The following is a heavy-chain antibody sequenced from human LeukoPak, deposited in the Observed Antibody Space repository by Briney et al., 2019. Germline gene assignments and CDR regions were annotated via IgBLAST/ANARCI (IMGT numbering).Heavy chain of an antibody. V-gene: IGHV1-58*01. CDR1: GFTFTSSA. Sequence: SVKVSCKASGFTFTSSAVQWERQARGQRLEWIGWIVVGSGNTNYAQKFQERVTITRDMSTSTAYMELSSLRSKDTAVYYCAAMYDFWSGSPFDYWGQGTLVTVSS. CDR3: AAMYDFWSGSPFDY. D-gene: IGHD3-3*01. J-gene: IGHJ4*02. CDR2: IVVGSGNT.